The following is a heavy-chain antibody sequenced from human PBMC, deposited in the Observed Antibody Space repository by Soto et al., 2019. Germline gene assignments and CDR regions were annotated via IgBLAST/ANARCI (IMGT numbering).Heavy chain of an antibody. V-gene: IGHV3-30*18. CDR2: ISYDGSNK. Sequence: QVQLVESGGGVVQPGRSLRLSCAASGFTFSSYGTHWVRHAPGKGLEWVAVISYDGSNKYYADSVKGRFTISRDNSKNTLYLQMNSLRAEDTAVYYCAKDSRIVVVTAPYDYWGQGTLVTVSS. CDR1: GFTFSSYG. CDR3: AKDSRIVVVTAPYDY. D-gene: IGHD2-21*02. J-gene: IGHJ4*02.